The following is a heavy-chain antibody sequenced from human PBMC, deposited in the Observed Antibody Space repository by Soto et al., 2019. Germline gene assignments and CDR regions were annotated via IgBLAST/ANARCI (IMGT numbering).Heavy chain of an antibody. D-gene: IGHD3-16*01. CDR1: GDSVSNDNYY. V-gene: IGHV4-61*01. CDR3: ATSQRGRTAFTFDY. Sequence: PXATLSLTCAVSGDSVSNDNYYWSWIRQPPGKGLEWIGYIYYSGTTNYNSYLKSRLSLSVDMSKNQFSLKLASVTAADTAVYFCATSQRGRTAFTFDYWGQRALVTVSS. CDR2: IYYSGTT. J-gene: IGHJ4*02.